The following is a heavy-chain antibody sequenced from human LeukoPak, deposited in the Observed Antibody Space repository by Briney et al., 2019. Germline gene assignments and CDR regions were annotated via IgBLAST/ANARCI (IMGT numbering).Heavy chain of an antibody. J-gene: IGHJ5*02. CDR1: GYSINNYW. D-gene: IGHD2-15*01. V-gene: IGHV5-51*01. CDR3: ARQEYCSGASCYTWFDP. CDR2: IYPADSDI. Sequence: GESLKISCKGSGYSINNYWIAWVRQMPGKGLEWMGIIYPADSDIRYSPSFQGQVTISADKSLSTAYLQWNSLKASDTAMYYCARQEYCSGASCYTWFDPWGQGTLVTVSS.